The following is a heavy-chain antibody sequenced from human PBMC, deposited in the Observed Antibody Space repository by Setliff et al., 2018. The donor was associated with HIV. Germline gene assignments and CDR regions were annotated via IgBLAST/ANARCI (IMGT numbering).Heavy chain of an antibody. V-gene: IGHV4-59*01. Sequence: PSETLSLTCTVSGGSINSYYWSWIRQPPGKGLEYIGYIYFTGITNYNPSLQSRVTISIDTTKKQLFLRVRSVTAADTAVYYCARGGYSSKWYSWFDPWGQGTLVTVSS. CDR2: IYFTGIT. J-gene: IGHJ5*01. CDR1: GGSINSYY. CDR3: ARGGYSSKWYSWFDP. D-gene: IGHD2-2*01.